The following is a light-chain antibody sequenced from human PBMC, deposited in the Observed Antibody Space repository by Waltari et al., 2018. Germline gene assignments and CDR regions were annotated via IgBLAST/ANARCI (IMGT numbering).Light chain of an antibody. J-gene: IGKJ5*01. Sequence: DIQMTQSPSSLSASVGDRVTITCRTSQTICIYLSWYQQKVGKAPKLLIYYASTLQSGVPSRFSGSGSGTEFTLTISSLQPDDFATYFCQHSYYTPLFGQGTRLEIK. CDR1: QTICIY. V-gene: IGKV1-39*01. CDR2: YAS. CDR3: QHSYYTPL.